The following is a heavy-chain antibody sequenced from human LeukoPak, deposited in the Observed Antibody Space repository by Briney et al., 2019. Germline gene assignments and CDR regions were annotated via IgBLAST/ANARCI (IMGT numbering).Heavy chain of an antibody. V-gene: IGHV4-34*01. CDR2: INHNGGT. CDR1: GGSLSTYS. CDR3: ARIRCGHTDGICYNY. Sequence: PSETLSLTCSVSGGSLSTYSWSWIRQPPGKGPEWIGEINHNGGTKYNPSLKSRVTISVDTSENQFSLKLSSVTAADTAVYYCARIRCGHTDGICYNYWGQGTLVTVSS. D-gene: IGHD2-8*01. J-gene: IGHJ4*02.